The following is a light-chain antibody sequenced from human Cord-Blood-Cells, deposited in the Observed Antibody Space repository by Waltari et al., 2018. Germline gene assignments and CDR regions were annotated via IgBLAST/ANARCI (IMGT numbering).Light chain of an antibody. CDR1: SSDVGSYNR. CDR3: SSYTSSSTPWV. J-gene: IGLJ3*02. V-gene: IGLV2-18*02. Sequence: QSALTQPPSVSGSPGQSVTISCTGTSSDVGSYNRVSWYQQPPGTAPKLMIYEVINRPSGVPDRFSGSKSGNTASLTISGLQAEDEADYYCSSYTSSSTPWVFGGGTKLTVL. CDR2: EVI.